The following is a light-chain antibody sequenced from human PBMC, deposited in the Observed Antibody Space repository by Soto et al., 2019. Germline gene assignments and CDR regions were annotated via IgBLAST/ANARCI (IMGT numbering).Light chain of an antibody. CDR3: TSWTTNNIPYV. J-gene: IGLJ1*01. Sequence: QSALTQPASVSGSPGQSITISRTGTSSDVGGYNYVSWYQQHPGKAPKLLIYEVSNRPSGISDRFSGSKSDSTASLTISGLQADDEADYYCTSWTTNNIPYVFGTGTKVTVL. CDR2: EVS. CDR1: SSDVGGYNY. V-gene: IGLV2-14*03.